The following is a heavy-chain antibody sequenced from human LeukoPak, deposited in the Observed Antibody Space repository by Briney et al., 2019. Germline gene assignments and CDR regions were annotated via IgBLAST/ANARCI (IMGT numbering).Heavy chain of an antibody. V-gene: IGHV3-74*01. CDR1: GFTFNSYW. CDR3: AREVENRGYSYGYGL. D-gene: IGHD5-18*01. CDR2: INNDGSNT. Sequence: PGGSLRLSCAASGFTFNSYWMHWVRQAPGKGLVWVSRINNDGSNTIYADSVKGRFTISRDNAKNSLYLQMNSLRAEDTAVYYCAREVENRGYSYGYGLWGQGTLVTVSS. J-gene: IGHJ4*02.